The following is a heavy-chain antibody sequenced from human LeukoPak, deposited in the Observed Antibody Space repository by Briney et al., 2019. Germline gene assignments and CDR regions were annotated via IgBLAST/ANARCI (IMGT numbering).Heavy chain of an antibody. V-gene: IGHV1-8*01. D-gene: IGHD3-10*02. CDR2: MNPNSGNT. J-gene: IGHJ6*03. CDR1: GYTFTSYD. Sequence: GASVKVSCKASGYTFTSYDIDWVRQATGQGLEWMGWMNPNSGNTGYPQKFQGRVTMTRNTSISTAYMGLSSLRSEDTAVYYCALVPSSYYYYYMDVWGKGTTVTVSS. CDR3: ALVPSSYYYYYMDV.